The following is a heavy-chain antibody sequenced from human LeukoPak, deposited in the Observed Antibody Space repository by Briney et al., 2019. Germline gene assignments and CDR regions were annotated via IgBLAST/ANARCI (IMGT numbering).Heavy chain of an antibody. CDR1: GGSISSYY. D-gene: IGHD6-13*01. Sequence: SETLSLTCIVSGGSISSYYWSWIRQPAGKALEWIGCINTSGNINYNPSLKSRVTLSVDTSNNQFSLKLSSLTAADTAVYYCARGLSSSWYWFDTWGQGTLVTVSS. CDR3: ARGLSSSWYWFDT. J-gene: IGHJ5*02. V-gene: IGHV4-4*07. CDR2: INTSGNI.